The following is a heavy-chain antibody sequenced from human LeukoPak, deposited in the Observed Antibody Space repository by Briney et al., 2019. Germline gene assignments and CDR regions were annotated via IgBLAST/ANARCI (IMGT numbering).Heavy chain of an antibody. D-gene: IGHD4-17*01. V-gene: IGHV3-64D*08. CDR2: ISSNGGST. CDR3: VIGGGMTTVIAPFDY. J-gene: IGHJ4*02. CDR1: GFTFSRYA. Sequence: GGSLRLSCSASGFTFSRYAMHWVRQAPGKGLEHVSGISSNGGSTYYADSVKGRFTISRDNSKNTLYLQMSSLRAEDTAVYYCVIGGGMTTVIAPFDYWGQGTPATVSS.